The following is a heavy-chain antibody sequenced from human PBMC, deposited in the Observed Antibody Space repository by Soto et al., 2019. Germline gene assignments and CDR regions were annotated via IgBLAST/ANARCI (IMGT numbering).Heavy chain of an antibody. CDR2: IIPMXXTX. CDR1: GGTFSRYA. D-gene: IGHD3-22*01. J-gene: IGHJ4*02. CDR3: ARQFDYESSGYYYPY. V-gene: IGHV1-69*13. Sequence: GASVKVSCKASGGTFSRYAISWVRQAPGQGIEWMGGIIPMXXTXXXXXKXXGRVTITAVESTSTAYMELSSLRSEDTAVYYCARQFDYESSGYYYPYWGQGTLVTVSS.